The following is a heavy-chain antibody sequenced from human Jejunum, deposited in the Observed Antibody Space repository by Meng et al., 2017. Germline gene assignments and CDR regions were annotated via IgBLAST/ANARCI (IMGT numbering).Heavy chain of an antibody. D-gene: IGHD2-15*01. V-gene: IGHV3-7*01. CDR3: ASIRRGYSLFDY. Sequence: GESLKISCVVSGLTFSDNWMTWVRQAPGKGLEWVANIKEEGSEKYYVDSVRGRFTISRDNAKNSLYLQMNNLRAEDTAVYYCASIRRGYSLFDYWGQGTLVTVSS. CDR1: GLTFSDNW. CDR2: IKEEGSEK. J-gene: IGHJ4*02.